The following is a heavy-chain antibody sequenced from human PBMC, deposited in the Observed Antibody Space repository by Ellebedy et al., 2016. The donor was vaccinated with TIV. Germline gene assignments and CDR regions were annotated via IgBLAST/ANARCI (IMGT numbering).Heavy chain of an antibody. J-gene: IGHJ3*02. D-gene: IGHD3-10*01. CDR1: GGTFSSYA. CDR2: IIPIFGTA. Sequence: AASVKVSCKASGGTFSSYAISWVRQAPGQGLEWMGGIIPIFGTANYAQKFQGRVTITADESTSTAYMELSSLRSEDTAVYYCASLGDKMIRGAFDIWGQGTMVTVSS. CDR3: ASLGDKMIRGAFDI. V-gene: IGHV1-69*13.